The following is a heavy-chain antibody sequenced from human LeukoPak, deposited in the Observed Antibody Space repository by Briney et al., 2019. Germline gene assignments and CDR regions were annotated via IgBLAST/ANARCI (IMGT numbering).Heavy chain of an antibody. Sequence: ASVPVSCKASGYTFTDSYMHWVRQAPGQGLEWMGWINPKTGGTNYAQRFQGRVTMTRDTSIRTAYMDLNSLRSDDTAVYYCARDGRLTIFVRGIITEGSPPKNWGQGTLVTVSS. J-gene: IGHJ4*02. V-gene: IGHV1-2*02. D-gene: IGHD3-10*01. CDR2: INPKTGGT. CDR1: GYTFTDSY. CDR3: ARDGRLTIFVRGIITEGSPPKN.